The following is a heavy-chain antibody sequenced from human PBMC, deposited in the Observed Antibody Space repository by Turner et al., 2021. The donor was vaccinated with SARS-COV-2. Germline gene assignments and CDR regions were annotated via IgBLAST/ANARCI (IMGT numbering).Heavy chain of an antibody. CDR1: GGSFSGYY. Sequence: QVQLQQWGAGLLKPSETLSLTCGVYGGSFSGYYWSWIRQPPGKGLEWIGEIYHSGSTNYNPSLKSRVTISVDTSKNQFSLKLSSVTAADTAVYYCARHGFSGWDGGGMDVWGQGTTVTVSS. CDR3: ARHGFSGWDGGGMDV. V-gene: IGHV4-34*01. CDR2: IYHSGST. D-gene: IGHD6-19*01. J-gene: IGHJ6*02.